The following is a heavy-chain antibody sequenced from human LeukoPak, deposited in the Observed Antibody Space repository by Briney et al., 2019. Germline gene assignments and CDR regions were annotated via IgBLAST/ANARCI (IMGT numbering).Heavy chain of an antibody. D-gene: IGHD3-22*01. CDR1: GYTFTSYG. Sequence: ASVTVSCKASGYTFTSYGISWVRQAPGQGLEWMGWISAYNGNTNYAQKLQGRVTMTTDTSTSTAYMELRSLRSDDTAVYYCARYGFYYDSSGYHRPIDYWGQGTLVTVSS. CDR2: ISAYNGNT. J-gene: IGHJ4*02. CDR3: ARYGFYYDSSGYHRPIDY. V-gene: IGHV1-18*01.